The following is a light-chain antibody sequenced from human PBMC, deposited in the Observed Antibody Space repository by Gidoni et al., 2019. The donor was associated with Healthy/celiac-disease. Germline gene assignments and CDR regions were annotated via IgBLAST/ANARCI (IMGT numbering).Light chain of an antibody. CDR3: QQYGRSSGT. CDR1: QGVSSSY. J-gene: IGKJ1*01. V-gene: IGKV3-20*01. Sequence: VLTLSPGTLSLSPGERATLSCRASQGVSSSYLAWYQQKPGQAPKLLIYGATSRATGIPARFSGRGSGPDFTLTISRLEPEDSAGYYCQQYGRSSGTFGQXTKVEIK. CDR2: GAT.